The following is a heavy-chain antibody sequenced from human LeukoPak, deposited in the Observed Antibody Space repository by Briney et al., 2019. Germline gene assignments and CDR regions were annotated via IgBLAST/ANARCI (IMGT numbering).Heavy chain of an antibody. CDR3: ARDYYGSGSYPYMGV. J-gene: IGHJ6*03. Sequence: SETLSLTCTVSGGSISSGGYYWSWIRQHPGKGLEWIGYIYYSGSTYYNPSLKSRVTISVDTSKNQFSLKLSSVTAADTAVYYCARDYYGSGSYPYMGVWGKGTTVTVSS. CDR2: IYYSGST. D-gene: IGHD3-10*01. CDR1: GGSISSGGYY. V-gene: IGHV4-31*03.